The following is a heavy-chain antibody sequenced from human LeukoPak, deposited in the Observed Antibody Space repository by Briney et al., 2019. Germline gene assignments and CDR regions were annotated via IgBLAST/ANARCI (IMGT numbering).Heavy chain of an antibody. CDR1: GASISSSSSS. CDR3: ASGTFDDYGDYDRGDYFDH. Sequence: SETLSLTCTVSGASISSSSSSWGWVRQPPGKGPEWIGSIYYSGLTYDNPSLKSRVSISVDPSKNHFSLKVSSVTAADTAVYYCASGTFDDYGDYDRGDYFDHWGQGALVTVSS. V-gene: IGHV4-39*02. J-gene: IGHJ4*02. CDR2: IYYSGLT. D-gene: IGHD4-17*01.